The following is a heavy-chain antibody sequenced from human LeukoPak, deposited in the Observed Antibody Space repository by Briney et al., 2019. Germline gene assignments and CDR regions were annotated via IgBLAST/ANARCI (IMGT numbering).Heavy chain of an antibody. D-gene: IGHD1-26*01. Sequence: GRSLRLSCAASGFTFDDYAMHWVRQAPGKGLEWVSGISWNSGSIGYADSVKGRFTISRDNAKNSLYLQMNSLRAEDTALYYCAKDHMVSGSYYEENYYGMDVWGQGTTVTVSS. J-gene: IGHJ6*02. V-gene: IGHV3-9*01. CDR1: GFTFDDYA. CDR3: AKDHMVSGSYYEENYYGMDV. CDR2: ISWNSGSI.